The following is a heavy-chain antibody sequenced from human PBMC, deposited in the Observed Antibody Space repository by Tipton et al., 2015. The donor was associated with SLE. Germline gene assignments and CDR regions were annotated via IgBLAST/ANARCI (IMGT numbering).Heavy chain of an antibody. CDR1: GGSISSGGYY. Sequence: TLSLTCTVSGGSISSGGYYWSWIRQHPGKGLVWIGYIYYSGSTYYNPSLKSRVTISVDTSKNQFSLKLSSVTAADTAVYYCARVSARGKYYGSGSWNDAFDIWGEGTMVTVSS. CDR3: ARVSARGKYYGSGSWNDAFDI. V-gene: IGHV4-31*03. CDR2: IYYSGST. D-gene: IGHD3-10*01. J-gene: IGHJ3*02.